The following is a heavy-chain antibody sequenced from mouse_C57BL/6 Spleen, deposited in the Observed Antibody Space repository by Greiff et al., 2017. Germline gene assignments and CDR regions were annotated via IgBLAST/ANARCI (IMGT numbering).Heavy chain of an antibody. CDR3: ASLYYYGSSYYFDY. V-gene: IGHV5-4*03. CDR1: GFTFSSYA. CDR2: ISDGGSYT. J-gene: IGHJ2*01. D-gene: IGHD1-1*01. Sequence: EVKLVESGGGLVKPGGSLKLSCAASGFTFSSYAMSWVRQTPEKRLEWVATISDGGSYTYYPDNVKGRFTISRDNAKNNLYLQMSHLKSEDTAMYYCASLYYYGSSYYFDYWGQGTTLTVSS.